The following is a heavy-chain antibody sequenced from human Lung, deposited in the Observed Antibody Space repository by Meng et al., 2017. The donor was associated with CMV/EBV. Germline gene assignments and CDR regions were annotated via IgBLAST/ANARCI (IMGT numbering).Heavy chain of an antibody. J-gene: IGHJ4*02. V-gene: IGHV3-74*01. CDR3: GRDLSGASDY. Sequence: EVQLVESGGGVVQPGGCGGLSCAASGFACSGYWMHWVRQAPGKGLVWVSRINEDGRTTDYADSVKGRFTISRDNAENTLYLQMNSLRPEDTAVYYCGRDLSGASDYWGQGTLVTVSS. D-gene: IGHD7-27*01. CDR2: INEDGRTT. CDR1: GFACSGYW.